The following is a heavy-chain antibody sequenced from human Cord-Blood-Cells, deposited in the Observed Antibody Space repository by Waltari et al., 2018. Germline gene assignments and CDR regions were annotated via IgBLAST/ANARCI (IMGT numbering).Heavy chain of an antibody. D-gene: IGHD1-26*01. V-gene: IGHV4-39*01. J-gene: IGHJ4*02. Sequence: QLQLQESGPGLVKPSETLSLTCTVSGGSISSSSYYWGWIRQPPGKGLEWIGSIYYSGSTYSNPSLKSRVTISVDTSKNQFSLKLSSVTAADTAVYYCARQVGSYFDYWGQGTLVTVSS. CDR3: ARQVGSYFDY. CDR1: GGSISSSSYY. CDR2: IYYSGST.